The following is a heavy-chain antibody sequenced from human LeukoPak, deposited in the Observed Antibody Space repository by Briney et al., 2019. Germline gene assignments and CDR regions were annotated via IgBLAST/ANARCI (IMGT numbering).Heavy chain of an antibody. J-gene: IGHJ4*02. Sequence: PGGSLRLSCAASGFTSSIYAMTWVRQAPGKGLEWVSGISGSGGRTYYADSVKGRFTIPRDNSKNTLYLQMNSLRAEDTAVYYCAKPARGYSYEALDYWGQGTLVTVSS. CDR1: GFTSSIYA. D-gene: IGHD5-12*01. CDR2: ISGSGGRT. V-gene: IGHV3-23*01. CDR3: AKPARGYSYEALDY.